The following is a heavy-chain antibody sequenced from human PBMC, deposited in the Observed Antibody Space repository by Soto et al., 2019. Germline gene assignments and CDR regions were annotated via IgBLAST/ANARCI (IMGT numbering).Heavy chain of an antibody. CDR3: ASPIIQILTGSHPYFDYYYYGMDV. CDR2: INPNSGGT. D-gene: IGHD3-9*01. V-gene: IGHV1-2*02. Sequence: GASVKVSCKASGYTFTGYYMHWVRQAPGQGLEWMGWINPNSGGTNYAQKFQGRVTMTRDTSISTAYMELSRLRSDDTAVYYCASPIIQILTGSHPYFDYYYYGMDVWGQGTTVTVSS. J-gene: IGHJ6*02. CDR1: GYTFTGYY.